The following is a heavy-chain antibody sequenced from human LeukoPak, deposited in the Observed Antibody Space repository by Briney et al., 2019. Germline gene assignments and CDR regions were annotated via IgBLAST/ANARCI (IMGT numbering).Heavy chain of an antibody. CDR3: ARLSAYYDILTGYSPYYFDY. CDR1: GGYLSSSSYY. J-gene: IGHJ4*02. D-gene: IGHD3-9*01. V-gene: IGHV4-39*01. Sequence: SETLSLTCTVSGGYLSSSSYYWGWIRQPPGKGLEWIGSIYYSGSTYYNPSLKSRVTISVDTSKNQFSLKLSSVTAADTAVYYCARLSAYYDILTGYSPYYFDYWGQGTLVTVSS. CDR2: IYYSGST.